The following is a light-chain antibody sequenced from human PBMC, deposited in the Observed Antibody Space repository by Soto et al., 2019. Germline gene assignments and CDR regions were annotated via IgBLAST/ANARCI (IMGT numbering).Light chain of an antibody. CDR3: QQSHSIPYT. CDR2: AAS. J-gene: IGKJ2*01. Sequence: DIQMTQSPSSLSASVGDRVTMTCRASQSISSYLNWYQQKPGKAPKLLIYAASILQIGVPSRFSGSGSGTDFTLTISSLQPEDFASYYCQQSHSIPYTFGQGTKLEIK. CDR1: QSISSY. V-gene: IGKV1-39*01.